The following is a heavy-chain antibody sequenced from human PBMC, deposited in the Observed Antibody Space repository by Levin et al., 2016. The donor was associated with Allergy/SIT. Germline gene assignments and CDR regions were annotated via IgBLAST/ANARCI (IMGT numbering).Heavy chain of an antibody. CDR3: AREREYGDYEGFDC. CDR1: AFTFRSYE. V-gene: IGHV3-48*03. Sequence: GESLKISCAASAFTFRSYEMTWVRQAPGKGLEWVSYISSSGSSIYYADSVKGRFTISRDNAKNSLYLQMNSLRAEDTAVYYCAREREYGDYEGFDCWGQGTLVTVSS. D-gene: IGHD4-17*01. CDR2: ISSSGSSI. J-gene: IGHJ4*02.